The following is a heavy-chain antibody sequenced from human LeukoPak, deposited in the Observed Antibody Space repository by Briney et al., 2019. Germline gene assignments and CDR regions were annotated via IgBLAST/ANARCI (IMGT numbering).Heavy chain of an antibody. CDR2: VNEDGSEQ. Sequence: PGGSLRLSCEASGYTFTNNWMTWVRQAPGKGLEWVANVNEDGSEQNYLDSVRGRFTISRDNAKNSVYLQMNNLRVEETAVYYCARGRGRIDPWGQGNVVPVSS. D-gene: IGHD5-24*01. CDR3: ARGRGRIDP. J-gene: IGHJ5*02. V-gene: IGHV3-7*01. CDR1: GYTFTNNW.